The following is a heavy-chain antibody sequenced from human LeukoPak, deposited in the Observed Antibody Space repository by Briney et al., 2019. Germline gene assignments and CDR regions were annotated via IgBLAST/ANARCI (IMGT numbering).Heavy chain of an antibody. CDR1: GFTFSSFG. Sequence: GGSLRLSCAASGFTFSSFGMSWVRQAPGKGLEWVSAISSTGGTAYYADSVKGRFTISRDNSKNTLYLQMNSLRAEDTAVYYCAELGITMIGGVWGKGTTVTISS. D-gene: IGHD3-10*02. CDR3: AELGITMIGGV. CDR2: ISSTGGTA. J-gene: IGHJ6*04. V-gene: IGHV3-23*01.